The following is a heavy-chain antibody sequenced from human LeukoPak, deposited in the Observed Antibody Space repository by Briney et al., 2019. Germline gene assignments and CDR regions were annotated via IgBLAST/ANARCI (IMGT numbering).Heavy chain of an antibody. CDR2: ISSSSSYI. V-gene: IGHV3-21*01. CDR3: VRKGNFDY. Sequence: PGGSLRLSCAASGFTFSSYSMNWVRQAPGKGLEWVSSISSSSSYIYYAASVRGRFTISRDNAKNSLYLQLNSLRAEDTAVYYCVRKGNFDYWGQGTLVTVSS. CDR1: GFTFSSYS. J-gene: IGHJ4*02.